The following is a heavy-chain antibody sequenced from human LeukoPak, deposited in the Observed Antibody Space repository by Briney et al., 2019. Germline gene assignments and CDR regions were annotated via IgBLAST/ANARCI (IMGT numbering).Heavy chain of an antibody. J-gene: IGHJ4*02. Sequence: SETLSLTCTVSGGSISSSLYHWGWIRQSPGKNLEWLGSIYYTGTTHYNPSLKSRVTISVDTSKNQFSLKLSSVTAADTAVYYCARPWYSSGWYPRWGQGTLVTVSS. D-gene: IGHD6-19*01. CDR1: GGSISSSLYH. CDR3: ARPWYSSGWYPR. V-gene: IGHV4-39*07. CDR2: IYYTGTT.